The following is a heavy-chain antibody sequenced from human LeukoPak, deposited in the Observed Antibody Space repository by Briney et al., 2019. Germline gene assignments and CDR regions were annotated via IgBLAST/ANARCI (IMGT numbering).Heavy chain of an antibody. CDR3: ARSRPEPYCSSTSCYLFDY. CDR2: VNHSGST. V-gene: IGHV4-34*01. D-gene: IGHD2-2*01. CDR1: GVSISTDGYY. J-gene: IGHJ4*02. Sequence: TPSETLSLTCSVSGVSISTDGYYWSWIRQHPGKGLEWIGEVNHSGSTNYNPSLKSRVTISVDTSKNQFSLKLSSVTAADTAVYYCARSRPEPYCSSTSCYLFDYWGQGTLVTVSS.